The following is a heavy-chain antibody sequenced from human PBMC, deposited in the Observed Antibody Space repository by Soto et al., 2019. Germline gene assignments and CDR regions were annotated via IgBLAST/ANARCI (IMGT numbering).Heavy chain of an antibody. D-gene: IGHD3-22*01. J-gene: IGHJ4*02. CDR2: IIPIFGTA. CDR3: ASGPYYYDSSGYYSPPMFDY. V-gene: IGHV1-69*06. CDR1: EGTFSSYA. Sequence: QVQLVQSGAEVKKPGSSVKVSCKASEGTFSSYAISWVRQAPGQGLEWMGGIIPIFGTANYAQKFQGRVTITADKSTSTAYMELSRLRSEDTAVYYCASGPYYYDSSGYYSPPMFDYWGQGTLVTVSS.